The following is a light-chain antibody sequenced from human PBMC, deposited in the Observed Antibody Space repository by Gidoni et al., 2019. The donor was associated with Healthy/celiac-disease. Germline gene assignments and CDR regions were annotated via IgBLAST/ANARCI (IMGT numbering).Light chain of an antibody. Sequence: SYVLTQPPSVSAAPGPTDRINGGGNHIGSKSVHWYPQKPGQAPVLVGYDYSDRPSGIPDRCSGSHSGNTATLTISRVEAGDEADYYCQVWDSSSDHPVVVGGGTKLTVL. CDR2: DYS. CDR3: QVWDSSSDHPVV. V-gene: IGLV3-21*02. CDR1: HIGSKS. J-gene: IGLJ2*01.